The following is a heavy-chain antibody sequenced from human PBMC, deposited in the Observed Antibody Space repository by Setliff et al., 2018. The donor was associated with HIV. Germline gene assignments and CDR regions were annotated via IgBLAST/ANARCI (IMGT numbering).Heavy chain of an antibody. CDR3: ARDLRIPYYGMDV. CDR2: ISAYNGNT. D-gene: IGHD2-21*01. J-gene: IGHJ6*02. V-gene: IGHV1-18*01. CDR1: GYTFTSYG. Sequence: ASVKVSCKASGYTFTSYGISWVRQAPGQGLEWMGWISAYNGNTNYAQKLQGRVTMTRNPYISTAYMELNRLSSEDTAVYYCARDLRIPYYGMDVWGQGTTVTVSS.